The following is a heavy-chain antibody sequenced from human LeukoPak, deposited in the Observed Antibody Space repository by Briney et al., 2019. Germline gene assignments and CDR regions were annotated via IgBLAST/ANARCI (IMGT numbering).Heavy chain of an antibody. Sequence: SVTVSCTASGGTFSSYAISWVRQAPGQGLEWMGGIIPIFGTANYAQKFQGRVTITADESTSTAYMEPSSLRSEDTAVYYCARGDYGSGSYYVEYYYYGMDVWGQGTTVTVSS. CDR3: ARGDYGSGSYYVEYYYYGMDV. CDR1: GGTFSSYA. CDR2: IIPIFGTA. D-gene: IGHD3-10*01. V-gene: IGHV1-69*13. J-gene: IGHJ6*02.